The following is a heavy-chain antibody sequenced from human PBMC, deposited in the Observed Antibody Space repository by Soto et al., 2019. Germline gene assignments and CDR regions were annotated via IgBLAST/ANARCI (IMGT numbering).Heavy chain of an antibody. J-gene: IGHJ2*01. CDR2: IAADGLAQ. D-gene: IGHD2-15*01. Sequence: QVQLVESGGGVVQPGRSLRLSCAASGFTYSTFGMHWVRQAPGKGLEWVAVIAADGLAQYYADSVKGRFTISRDNSENTLFLQMNNLGAEDTAVYYCAKEFCSPQADWFFDLWGRGTLVTVSS. CDR1: GFTYSTFG. V-gene: IGHV3-30*18. CDR3: AKEFCSPQADWFFDL.